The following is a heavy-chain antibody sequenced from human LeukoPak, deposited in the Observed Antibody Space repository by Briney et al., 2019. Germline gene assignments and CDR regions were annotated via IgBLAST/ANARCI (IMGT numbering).Heavy chain of an antibody. V-gene: IGHV3-23*01. CDR3: AKRGPGSPQSGKYYFDY. CDR1: GFTFSSYA. J-gene: IGHJ4*02. CDR2: ISGSAATT. D-gene: IGHD3-10*01. Sequence: GGSLRLSCAASGFTFSSYAMTWVRQAPGKGLEWVSSISGSAATTFYADSVKGRFTISRDNSKNKLYLQMNSLRAEDTAVYYCAKRGPGSPQSGKYYFDYWGQGTLVTVSS.